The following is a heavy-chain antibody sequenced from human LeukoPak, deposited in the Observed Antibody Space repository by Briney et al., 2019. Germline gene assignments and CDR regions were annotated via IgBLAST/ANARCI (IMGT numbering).Heavy chain of an antibody. V-gene: IGHV1-2*02. D-gene: IGHD2-2*01. CDR3: ARANFLYCSSTTCLFDY. CDR2: INPNDGDT. CDR1: GYTFTDYY. J-gene: IGHJ4*02. Sequence: ASVKVSCKASGYTFTDYYKHWVRQAPGQGFEWMGWINPNDGDTNYAQKFQGRVTMTRDTSISTAHMEVSRLRSDDTAVYYCARANFLYCSSTTCLFDYWGQGTLVTVSS.